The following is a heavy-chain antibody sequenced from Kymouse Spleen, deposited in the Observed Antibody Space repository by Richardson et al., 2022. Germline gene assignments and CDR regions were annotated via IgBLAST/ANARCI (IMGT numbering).Heavy chain of an antibody. CDR1: GGSFSGYY. V-gene: IGHV4-34*01. CDR2: INHSGST. J-gene: IGHJ1*01. D-gene: IGHD6-13*01. Sequence: QVQLQQWGAGLLKPSETLSLTCAVYGGSFSGYYWSWIRQPPGKGLEWIGEINHSGSTNYNPSLKSRVTISVDTSKNQFSLKLSSVTAADTAVYYCARGGEIAAAPEYFQHWGQGTLVTVSS. CDR3: ARGGEIAAAPEYFQH.